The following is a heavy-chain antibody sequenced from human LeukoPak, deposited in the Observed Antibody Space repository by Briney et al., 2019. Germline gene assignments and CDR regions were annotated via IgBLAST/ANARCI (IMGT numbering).Heavy chain of an antibody. CDR3: AHSWGPDTAMAASFDY. CDR2: IYWDDDK. D-gene: IGHD5-18*01. CDR1: GFSLSTSGVG. J-gene: IGHJ4*02. V-gene: IGHV2-5*02. Sequence: ESGPTLVKPTQTLTLTCTFSGFSLSTSGVGVGWIRQPPGKALEWLALIYWDDDKRYSPSLKSRLTITKDTSKNQVVLTMTNMVPVDTATYYCAHSWGPDTAMAASFDYWGQGTLVTVSS.